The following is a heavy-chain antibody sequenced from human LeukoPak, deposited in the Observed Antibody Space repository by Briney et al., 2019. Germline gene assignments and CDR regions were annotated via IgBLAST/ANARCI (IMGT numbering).Heavy chain of an antibody. Sequence: QAGGSLRLSCAASGFAFSSYSMNWVRQAPGKGLEWVSYISSSSSTIYYADSVKGRFTISRDNAKNSLYLQMNSLRAEDTAVYYCARDPGYSSDYWGQGTLVTVSS. J-gene: IGHJ4*02. CDR1: GFAFSSYS. D-gene: IGHD6-13*01. CDR3: ARDPGYSSDY. CDR2: ISSSSSTI. V-gene: IGHV3-48*01.